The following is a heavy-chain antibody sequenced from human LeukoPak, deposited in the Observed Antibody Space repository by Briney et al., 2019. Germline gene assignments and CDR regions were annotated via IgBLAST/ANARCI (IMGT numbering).Heavy chain of an antibody. CDR1: GGSISSGGYY. D-gene: IGHD3-16*02. CDR2: IYYSGST. Sequence: SQTLSLTCTVSGGSISSGGYYWSWIRQHPGKGLEWIGYIYYSGSTYYNPSLKSRVTISVDTSKNQFSLKLSSVTAADTAVYYCARGGALVLNFDYVWGSYRHLIGLDYWGQGTLVTVSS. V-gene: IGHV4-31*03. J-gene: IGHJ4*02. CDR3: ARGGALVLNFDYVWGSYRHLIGLDY.